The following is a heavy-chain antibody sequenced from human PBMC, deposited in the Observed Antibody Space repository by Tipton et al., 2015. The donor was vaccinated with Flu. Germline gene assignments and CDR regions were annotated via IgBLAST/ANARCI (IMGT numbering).Heavy chain of an antibody. CDR1: VGSFSGYY. CDR3: ARRRDGYNCFDY. J-gene: IGHJ4*02. Sequence: TLSLTCAVYVGSFSGYYWSWIRQPPGKGLEWIGEINHSGSTQYNPSLKSRVTLSVDTSKNQFSLKLSSVTAADTAVYYCARRRDGYNCFDYWGQGILVTVSS. D-gene: IGHD5-24*01. V-gene: IGHV4-34*01. CDR2: INHSGST.